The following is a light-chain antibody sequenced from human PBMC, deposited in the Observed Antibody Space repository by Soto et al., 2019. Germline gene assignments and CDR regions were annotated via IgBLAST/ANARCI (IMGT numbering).Light chain of an antibody. Sequence: QSVLTQPASVSGSPGQSITISCTGTSSDVGGYNYVSWYQQHPGKAPKLMIYEVSNRPSGVSNRFSGSKSGNTASLTISGXQAEDEADYYCSSYTSSSTLVFGTGTKVTV. J-gene: IGLJ1*01. CDR1: SSDVGGYNY. CDR2: EVS. CDR3: SSYTSSSTLV. V-gene: IGLV2-14*01.